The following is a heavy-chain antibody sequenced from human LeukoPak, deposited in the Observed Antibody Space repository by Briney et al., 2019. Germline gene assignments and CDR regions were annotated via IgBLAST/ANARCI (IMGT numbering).Heavy chain of an antibody. CDR2: INPKSGGT. CDR3: VPSNSFEYYFDY. CDR1: GYTFTNYY. V-gene: IGHV1-2*02. J-gene: IGHJ4*02. D-gene: IGHD3-16*01. Sequence: ASVKVSCKASGYTFTNYYMHWVRQAPGQGLEWMGWINPKSGGTNYAQKFQGRVTMTRDTSISTAYVELNRLRSDDTAVYYCVPSNSFEYYFDYWGQGTLDTVSS.